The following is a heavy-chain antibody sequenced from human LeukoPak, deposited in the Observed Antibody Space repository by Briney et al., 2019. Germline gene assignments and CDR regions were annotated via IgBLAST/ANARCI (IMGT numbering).Heavy chain of an antibody. Sequence: GGSLRLSCAASGFTFREYSMSWVRQAPGKGLEWVSNIRSNGGDTYYTDSVKGRFTISRDNSKNTLYLEMSSLRAEDTAVYYCAKGGYTTWFDPWGQGTLVTVSS. CDR2: IRSNGGDT. J-gene: IGHJ5*02. D-gene: IGHD2-15*01. CDR1: GFTFREYS. V-gene: IGHV3-23*01. CDR3: AKGGYTTWFDP.